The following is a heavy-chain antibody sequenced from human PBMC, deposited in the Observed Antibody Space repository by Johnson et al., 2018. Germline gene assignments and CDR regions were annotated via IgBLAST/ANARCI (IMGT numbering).Heavy chain of an antibody. V-gene: IGHV3-23*04. CDR1: GFSFRSHG. Sequence: VQLVESGGGLVQPGGSLRLSCTASGFSFRSHGMGWVRRTPGRGLEWVSAISNSGGSTYYADSVKGRFSISRDNSKNTLYLQMNSLRAEDTAAYYWAKGAGGYADVGGQGTTVSVSS. CDR2: ISNSGGST. D-gene: IGHD3-16*01. J-gene: IGHJ6*02. CDR3: AKGAGGYADV.